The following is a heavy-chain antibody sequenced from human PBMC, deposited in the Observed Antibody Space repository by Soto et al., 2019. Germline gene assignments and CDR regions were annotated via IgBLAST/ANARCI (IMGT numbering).Heavy chain of an antibody. CDR1: GFTFSSHW. CDR2: IKGDGSEK. CDR3: AKDVR. Sequence: EVQLVESGGDLVQPGGSLRLSCAASGFTFSSHWMSWVRQAPGKGLEWVANIKGDGSEKYYVDSVKGRFTISRDNAKNSLYLQMNSLRVEDTALYYCAKDVRWGQGTLVTGSS. J-gene: IGHJ4*02. V-gene: IGHV3-7*05.